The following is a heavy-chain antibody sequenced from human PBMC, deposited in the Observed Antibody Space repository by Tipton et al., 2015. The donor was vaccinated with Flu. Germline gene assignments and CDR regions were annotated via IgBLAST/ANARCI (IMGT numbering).Heavy chain of an antibody. CDR2: IYYSGST. D-gene: IGHD3-10*01. V-gene: IGHV4-59*01. J-gene: IGHJ6*03. CDR3: ARDGRSVRGVRGPYYFSYYTDV. Sequence: TLSLTCTVSGGSISSYYWSWIRQPPGKGLEWIGYIYYSGSTNYNPSLKSRVTISVDTSKNQFSLKLSSVTAADTAVYYCARDGRSVRGVRGPYYFSYYTDVWGKGTTVTVSS. CDR1: GGSISSYY.